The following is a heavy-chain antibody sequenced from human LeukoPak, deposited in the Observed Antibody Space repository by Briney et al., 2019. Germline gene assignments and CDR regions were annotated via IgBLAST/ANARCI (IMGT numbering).Heavy chain of an antibody. CDR2: IKQDGSEK. D-gene: IGHD6-19*01. V-gene: IGHV3-7*01. J-gene: IGHJ4*02. CDR1: GFTFASYW. Sequence: GGSLRLSCAASGFTFASYWMSWVRQAPGKGLEWVANIKQDGSEKYYVDSVKGRFTISRDNAKNSLYLQVNSLRVEDTAVYYCARGEGDSGWYPGDYWGQGTLVTVSS. CDR3: ARGEGDSGWYPGDY.